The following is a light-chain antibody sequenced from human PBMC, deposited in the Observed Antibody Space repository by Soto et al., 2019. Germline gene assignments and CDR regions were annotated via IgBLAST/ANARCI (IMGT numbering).Light chain of an antibody. CDR1: QSVSSKY. Sequence: IVLTQSPGTLSLSPGERATLSCRASQSVSSKYLAWYQQKPGRAPRVLIYGTSIRASGVPERFSGGGSGTDFTLTITRLEPEDFAVYYCQQYGSSLFTFGPGTKVDIK. CDR3: QQYGSSLFT. CDR2: GTS. J-gene: IGKJ3*01. V-gene: IGKV3-20*01.